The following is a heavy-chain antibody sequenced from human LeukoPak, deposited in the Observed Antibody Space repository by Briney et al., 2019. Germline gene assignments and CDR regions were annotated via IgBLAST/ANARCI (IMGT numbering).Heavy chain of an antibody. D-gene: IGHD4-17*01. J-gene: IGHJ4*02. CDR2: IKHDGSEK. V-gene: IGHV3-7*04. CDR3: ARLNGDYFDY. Sequence: GGSLRLSCAASGFTFSRSWMGWVRQAPGKGLEWVANIKHDGSEKHYVDSVKGRFTISRDNAKNSLYLQMNSLRAEDTAVYYCARLNGDYFDYWGQGTLVTVSS. CDR1: GFTFSRSW.